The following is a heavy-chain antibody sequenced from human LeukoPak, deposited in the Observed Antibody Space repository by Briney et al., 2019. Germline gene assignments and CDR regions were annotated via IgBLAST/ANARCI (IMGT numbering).Heavy chain of an antibody. CDR2: ISGSGGST. CDR1: GFTFSSYA. D-gene: IGHD5-12*01. CDR3: AKVGVEWLRFDYFDY. J-gene: IGHJ4*02. Sequence: GGSLRLSCAASGFTFSSYAMSWVRQAPGKGLERVSAISGSGGSTYYADSVKGRFTISRDNSKNTLYLQMNSLRAEDTAVYYCAKVGVEWLRFDYFDYWGQGTLVTVSS. V-gene: IGHV3-23*01.